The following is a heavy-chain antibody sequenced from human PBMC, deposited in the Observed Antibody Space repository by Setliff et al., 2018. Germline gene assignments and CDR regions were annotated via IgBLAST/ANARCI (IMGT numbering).Heavy chain of an antibody. V-gene: IGHV1-24*01. CDR1: GYTLTELS. CDR3: ATDIVFLVGATAQNWGVDAFDI. D-gene: IGHD1-26*01. Sequence: ASVKVSCKVSGYTLTELSMHWVRQAPGKGLEWMGGFDPEDGETIYAQKFQGRVTMTEDTSTDTAYMELSSLRSEDTAVYYCATDIVFLVGATAQNWGVDAFDIWGQGTMVTVSS. CDR2: FDPEDGET. J-gene: IGHJ3*02.